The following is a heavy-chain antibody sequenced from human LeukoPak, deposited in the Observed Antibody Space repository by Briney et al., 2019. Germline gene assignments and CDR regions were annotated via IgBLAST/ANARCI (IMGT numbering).Heavy chain of an antibody. V-gene: IGHV4-61*02. CDR1: GGSISSGSYY. CDR3: ARGSVAGYAFDI. Sequence: SQTLSLTCTVSGGSISSGSYYWSWIRQPAGKGLEWIGRIYPSGSINYSPSLKSRVIISVDTSKNQFSLNLTSVTAADTAVYFCARGSVAGYAFDIWGRGTMVTVSS. J-gene: IGHJ3*02. D-gene: IGHD6-19*01. CDR2: IYPSGSI.